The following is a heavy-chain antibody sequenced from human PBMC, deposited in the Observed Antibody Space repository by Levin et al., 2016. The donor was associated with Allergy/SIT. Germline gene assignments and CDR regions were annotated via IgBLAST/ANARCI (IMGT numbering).Heavy chain of an antibody. CDR2: ITGSGGTTSRSGYST. D-gene: IGHD4-23*01. J-gene: IGHJ6*03. Sequence: GESLKISCAASGFIFNTYAMSWVRQAPGKGLEWVSGITGSGGTTSRSGYSTYSADSVKGRFTISRDNSKNTLFLQMNSLRAEDTAIYFCARRLLTPYYMDVWGKGTTVIVSS. CDR3: ARRLLTPYYMDV. V-gene: IGHV3-23*01. CDR1: GFIFNTYA.